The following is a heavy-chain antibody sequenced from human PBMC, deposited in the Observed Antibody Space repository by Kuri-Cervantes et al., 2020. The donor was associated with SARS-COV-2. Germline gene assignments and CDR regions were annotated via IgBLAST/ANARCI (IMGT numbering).Heavy chain of an antibody. Sequence: GESLKISCKGSGYSSTSYWIGWVRQMPGKGLEWMGIIYPGDSDTRYSPSFQGQVIISADKSINTAFLQWSSLKASDTAMYYCARRAYGEQVDYYYRDVWGKGTTVTVSS. J-gene: IGHJ6*03. D-gene: IGHD4-17*01. CDR3: ARRAYGEQVDYYYRDV. CDR2: IYPGDSDT. CDR1: GYSSTSYW. V-gene: IGHV5-51*01.